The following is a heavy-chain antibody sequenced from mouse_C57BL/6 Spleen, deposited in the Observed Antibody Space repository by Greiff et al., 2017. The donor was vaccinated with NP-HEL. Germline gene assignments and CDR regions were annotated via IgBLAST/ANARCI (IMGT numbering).Heavy chain of an antibody. CDR1: GYSFTSDY. V-gene: IGHV3-8*01. D-gene: IGHD1-1*01. CDR3: ARYSGYSWYCDV. J-gene: IGHJ1*03. Sequence: EVKLVESGPGLAKPSQTLSLTCSVTGYSFTSDYWNWIRKFPGHKLEYMGYISSSGSTYYNPSLNSRISITRDTSKNQYYPQLNSVTTEDTATDYCARYSGYSWYCDVWGKGTTVTVSS. CDR2: ISSSGST.